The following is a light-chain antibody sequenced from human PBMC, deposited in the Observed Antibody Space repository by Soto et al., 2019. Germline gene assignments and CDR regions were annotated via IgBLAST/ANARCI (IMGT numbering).Light chain of an antibody. V-gene: IGKV1-17*01. CDR2: STS. Sequence: DIQMTQFPSSLSASVGDRVTVSCRASQVIGNPYIGWYQQKVGRPPKRLIYSTSTLQSGVASKFSGSGSGTEFSLTISSLQPEDSATYYCLQYWDYSWTFGQGTKVEMK. CDR3: LQYWDYSWT. J-gene: IGKJ1*01. CDR1: QVIGNP.